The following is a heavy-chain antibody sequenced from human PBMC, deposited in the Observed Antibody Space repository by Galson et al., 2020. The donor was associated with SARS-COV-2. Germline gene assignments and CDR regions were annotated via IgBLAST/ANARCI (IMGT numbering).Heavy chain of an antibody. J-gene: IGHJ2*01. V-gene: IGHV4-38-2*02. CDR3: ARQGVNMIVLVTVPGWYFDL. Sequence: SETLSLTCTVSGYSVSTTNYWGWVRQPPGRGLEWIGSVYPSGTTYYNQSLKSRVTISVDTSKNQFSLRLDSVTAADTALYYCARQGVNMIVLVTVPGWYFDLWGRGTLVSGSS. CDR2: VYPSGTT. CDR1: GYSVSTTNY. D-gene: IGHD3-22*01.